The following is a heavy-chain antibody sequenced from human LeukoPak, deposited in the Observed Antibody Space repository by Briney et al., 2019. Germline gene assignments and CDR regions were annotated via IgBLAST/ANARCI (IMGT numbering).Heavy chain of an antibody. CDR1: GFTFSSYW. CDR3: ARAPFDY. Sequence: GGSLRLSCAASGFTFSSYWMHWVCRAPGKGLVWVSRINSDGSTTTYADSVKGRFTISRDNAKNTLYLQMNSLRVEDTAVYYCARAPFDYWGQGTLVTVSS. CDR2: INSDGSTT. V-gene: IGHV3-74*01. J-gene: IGHJ4*02.